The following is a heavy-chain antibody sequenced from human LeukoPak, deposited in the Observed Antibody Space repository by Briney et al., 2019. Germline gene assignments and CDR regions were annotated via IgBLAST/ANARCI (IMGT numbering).Heavy chain of an antibody. CDR3: ASPGDNYYYYYYMDV. V-gene: IGHV1-69*06. J-gene: IGHJ6*03. CDR2: IIPMFGTA. Sequence: SVKVSCTTSGVTFSSYAISWVRQAPGQGLEWMGGIIPMFGTANYAQKFQGRVTITADKSTSTAYMELSSLRSEDTAVYYCASPGDNYYYYYYMDVWGKGTTVTVSS. CDR1: GVTFSSYA.